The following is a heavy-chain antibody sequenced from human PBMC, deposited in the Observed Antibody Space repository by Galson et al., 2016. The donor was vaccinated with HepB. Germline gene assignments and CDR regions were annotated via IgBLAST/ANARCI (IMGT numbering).Heavy chain of an antibody. CDR2: INHSGNS. J-gene: IGHJ5*02. CDR1: GGYVSSSSHS. D-gene: IGHD3-10*01. CDR3: ARVSAGVRGWFDP. V-gene: IGHV4-61*01. Sequence: SETLSLTCTVSGGYVSSSSHSWSWIRQPPGRGLEWIGEINHSGNSDNNPSLKSRVTISVDTSKNQVSLRLNSVTAADTAVYYCARVSAGVRGWFDPWGQGTLVTVSS.